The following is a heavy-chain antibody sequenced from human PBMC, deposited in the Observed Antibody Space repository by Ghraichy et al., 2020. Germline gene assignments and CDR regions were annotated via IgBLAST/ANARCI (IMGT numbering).Heavy chain of an antibody. D-gene: IGHD6-19*01. CDR1: GFTFSSYS. CDR3: ARDSSGWYAVDY. Sequence: LSLTCAASGFTFSSYSMNWVRQAPGKGLEWVSSISSSSSYIYYADSVKGRFTISRDNAKNSLYLQMNSLRAEDTAVYYCARDSSGWYAVDYWGQGTLVTVSS. V-gene: IGHV3-21*01. CDR2: ISSSSSYI. J-gene: IGHJ4*02.